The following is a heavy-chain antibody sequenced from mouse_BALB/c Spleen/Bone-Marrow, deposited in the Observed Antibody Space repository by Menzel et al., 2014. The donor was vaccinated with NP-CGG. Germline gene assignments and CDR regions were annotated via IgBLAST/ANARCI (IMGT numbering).Heavy chain of an antibody. J-gene: IGHJ3*01. CDR3: ARNYGYGKSFAY. D-gene: IGHD2-2*01. CDR2: IDPANGNT. V-gene: IGHV14-3*02. CDR1: GFNIKDTY. Sequence: EVQLQQSGAELVKPGASVKLSCTASGFNIKDTYMHWVKQRPEQGLEWIGRIDPANGNTKYDPKFQGMATITADTSSNTAYLQLSSLTSEDTAVYYCARNYGYGKSFAYWGQGTLVTVSA.